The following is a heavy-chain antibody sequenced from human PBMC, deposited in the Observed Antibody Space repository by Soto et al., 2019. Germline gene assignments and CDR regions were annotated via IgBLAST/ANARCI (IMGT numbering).Heavy chain of an antibody. CDR3: TRLGGKNYYSAMDV. V-gene: IGHV3-73*01. CDR1: GFTFSGSA. CDR2: IRSKANTYAT. Sequence: EVQLVESGGGLVQPGGSLKLSCAASGFTFSGSAIHWVRQASGKGLEWVGRIRSKANTYATSYAASVEGRFTLSRDDSKNTAYLQMNSLKTEDTAIYYCTRLGGKNYYSAMDVWGQGTTVTGSS. J-gene: IGHJ6*02.